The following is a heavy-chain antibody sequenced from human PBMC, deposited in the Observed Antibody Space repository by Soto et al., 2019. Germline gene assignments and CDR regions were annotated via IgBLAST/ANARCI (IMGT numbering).Heavy chain of an antibody. D-gene: IGHD3-10*01. Sequence: QVQLVESGGGVVQPGRSLRLSCAASGFTFSSYAMHWVRQAPGKGLEWVAVISYDGSNKYYADSVKGRFTISRDNSKNTLYLQMNSLRAEDTAVYYCARYDYYGSGSYFSNWGQGTLVTVSS. J-gene: IGHJ4*02. CDR1: GFTFSSYA. V-gene: IGHV3-30-3*01. CDR2: ISYDGSNK. CDR3: ARYDYYGSGSYFSN.